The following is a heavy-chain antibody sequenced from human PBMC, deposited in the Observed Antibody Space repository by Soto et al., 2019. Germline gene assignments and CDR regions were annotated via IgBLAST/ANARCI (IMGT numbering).Heavy chain of an antibody. D-gene: IGHD3-10*01. CDR3: ARDTGAYYYYYDCMDV. J-gene: IGHJ6*02. Sequence: QVQLVESGGGVVQPGRSLRLSCAASGFTFSSYAMHWVRQAPGKGLEGVAVISYDGSNKYYADSVKGRFTISRDNSKNTLYLQMNSLRAEDTAVYYCARDTGAYYYYYDCMDVWGQGTTVTVSS. CDR1: GFTFSSYA. CDR2: ISYDGSNK. V-gene: IGHV3-30-3*01.